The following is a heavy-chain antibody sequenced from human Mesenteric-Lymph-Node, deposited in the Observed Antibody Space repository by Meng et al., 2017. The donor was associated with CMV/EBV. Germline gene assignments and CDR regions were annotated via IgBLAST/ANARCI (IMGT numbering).Heavy chain of an antibody. J-gene: IGHJ4*02. Sequence: GESLKISCAASGFSFSDYGMHWVRQAPGKGLEWLSYISIGSSTIHYADSVKGRFTISRDDAKNSLYLQMNSLRVEDTAVYYCARVGYDFWSGNGDYWGQGTLVTVSS. V-gene: IGHV3-48*04. CDR3: ARVGYDFWSGNGDY. D-gene: IGHD3-3*01. CDR2: ISIGSSTI. CDR1: GFSFSDYG.